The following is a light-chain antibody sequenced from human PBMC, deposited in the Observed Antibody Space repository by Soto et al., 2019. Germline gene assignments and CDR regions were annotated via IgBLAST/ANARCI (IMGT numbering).Light chain of an antibody. Sequence: EIVLTQSPGTLSLSPGERATLSCRASQSINSNYLAWYQLKPGQAPSLLIYGASIRATAIPDRFSGSVSGTDFTLTISRLDPEDFAVYFCQQYGTSPRTFGQGTKVEIK. CDR1: QSINSNY. CDR2: GAS. CDR3: QQYGTSPRT. V-gene: IGKV3-20*01. J-gene: IGKJ1*01.